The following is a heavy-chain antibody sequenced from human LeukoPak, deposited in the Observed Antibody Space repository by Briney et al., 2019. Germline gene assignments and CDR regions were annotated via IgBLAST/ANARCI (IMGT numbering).Heavy chain of an antibody. CDR3: SRENGAFSPFGY. CDR2: ISLTGLT. D-gene: IGHD2-8*01. V-gene: IGHV4-4*02. J-gene: IGHJ4*02. Sequence: NPSETLSLTCGASGGTISNTNWWSWVRQPPGQGLEWIGEISLTGLTHYNPSLESRVTVSLDKSKNQLYLNLTSVTAADTAVYYCSRENGAFSPFGYWGQGTLVTVLS. CDR1: GGTISNTNW.